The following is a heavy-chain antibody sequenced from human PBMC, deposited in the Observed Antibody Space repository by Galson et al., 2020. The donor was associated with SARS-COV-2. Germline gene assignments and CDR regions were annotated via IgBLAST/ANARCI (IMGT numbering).Heavy chain of an antibody. Sequence: ASETLSLTCAASGGSVSGGSYLWGWIRQSPGKALEWIGWISDTVATRDNPSLTSRVTMSLDTSKKEFSLHLTSVTAADSAVYYCARVHLWGYADYWGQGILVTVSS. D-gene: IGHD3-10*01. V-gene: IGHV4-61*01. J-gene: IGHJ4*02. CDR1: GGSVSGGSYL. CDR2: ISDTVAT. CDR3: ARVHLWGYADY.